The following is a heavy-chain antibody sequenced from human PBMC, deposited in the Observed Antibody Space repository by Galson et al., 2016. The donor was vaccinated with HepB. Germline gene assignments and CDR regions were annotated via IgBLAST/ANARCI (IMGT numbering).Heavy chain of an antibody. D-gene: IGHD6-13*01. CDR2: INHSGSS. CDR3: ARAHSWRVALY. Sequence: SETLSLTCGVYGGSFSGYYWSWIRQTPGKGLEWIGEINHSGSSNYNPSLKSRVTVSVDTSKNQFSLKLSSVTAADTALYYCARAHSWRVALYWGQGTLVTVSS. CDR1: GGSFSGYY. V-gene: IGHV4-34*01. J-gene: IGHJ4*02.